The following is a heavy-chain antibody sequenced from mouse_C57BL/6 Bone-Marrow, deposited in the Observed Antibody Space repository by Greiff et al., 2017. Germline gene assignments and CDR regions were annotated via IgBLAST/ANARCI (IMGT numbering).Heavy chain of an antibody. V-gene: IGHV5-6*01. D-gene: IGHD2-1*01. J-gene: IGHJ4*01. CDR2: ISSGGSYT. CDR3: ARRYGKRMDY. Sequence: DVQLVESGGDLVKPGGSLKLSCAASGFTFSSYGMSWVRQTPDKRLEWVATISSGGSYTYYPDSVKGRFTISRDNAKNTLYLQRSSLKSEDTAMYYCARRYGKRMDYWGQGTSVTVSS. CDR1: GFTFSSYG.